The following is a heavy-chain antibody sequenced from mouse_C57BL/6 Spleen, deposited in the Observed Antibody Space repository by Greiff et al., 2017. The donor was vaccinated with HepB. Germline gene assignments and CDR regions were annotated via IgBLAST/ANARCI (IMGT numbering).Heavy chain of an antibody. CDR1: GYTFTSYW. Sequence: VQLQQPGAELVRPGSSVKLSCKASGYTFTSYWMDWVKQRPGQGLEWIGNIYPSDSETHYNQKFKDKATLTVDKSSSTAYMQLSSLTSEDSAVYYCARRSYGSLYWYFDVWGTGTTVTVSS. J-gene: IGHJ1*03. CDR2: IYPSDSET. V-gene: IGHV1-61*01. CDR3: ARRSYGSLYWYFDV. D-gene: IGHD1-1*01.